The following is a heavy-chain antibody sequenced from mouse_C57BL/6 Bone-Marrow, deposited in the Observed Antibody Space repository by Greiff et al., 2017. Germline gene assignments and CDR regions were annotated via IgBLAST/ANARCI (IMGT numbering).Heavy chain of an antibody. D-gene: IGHD5-5*01. Sequence: QVQLQQPGAELVKPGASVKLSCKASGYTFTSYWMHWVKQRPGQGLEWIGMIQPNSGSTNYNEKFKSKATLTVDKSSSTAYMQLSSLTSEDSAVYYCARDYLYYFDYWGQGTTLTVSS. CDR3: ARDYLYYFDY. V-gene: IGHV1-64*01. CDR1: GYTFTSYW. CDR2: IQPNSGST. J-gene: IGHJ2*01.